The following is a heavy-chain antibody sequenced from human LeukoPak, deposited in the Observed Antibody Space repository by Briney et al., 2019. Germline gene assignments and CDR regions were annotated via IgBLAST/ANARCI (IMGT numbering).Heavy chain of an antibody. CDR1: GFTFSSYA. V-gene: IGHV3-23*01. J-gene: IGHJ4*02. Sequence: GGSLRLSCAASGFTFSSYAMSCVRQAPGKGLEWVSAISGSGGSTYYADSVKGRFTISRDNSKNTLYLQMNSLRAEDTAVYYCANSVYCSSTSCSFDYWGQGTLVTVSS. CDR3: ANSVYCSSTSCSFDY. CDR2: ISGSGGST. D-gene: IGHD2-2*01.